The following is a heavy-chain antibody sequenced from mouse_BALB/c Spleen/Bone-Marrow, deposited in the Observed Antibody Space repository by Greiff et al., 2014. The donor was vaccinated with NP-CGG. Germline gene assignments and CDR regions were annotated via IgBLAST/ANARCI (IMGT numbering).Heavy chain of an antibody. D-gene: IGHD4-1*01. CDR2: IYPRNGGT. J-gene: IGHJ2*01. CDR1: GYTFTSYY. Sequence: QVQLKQSGAELVKPGASVKMSCKASGYTFTSYYMYWVKQRPGQGLEWIGKIYPRNGGTDFNEKFKSKATLTVDRSSNTAYMQLSSLTSDDSSVYYCTRRLGRFYFDYWGQGTTLTVSS. CDR3: TRRLGRFYFDY. V-gene: IGHV1-53*01.